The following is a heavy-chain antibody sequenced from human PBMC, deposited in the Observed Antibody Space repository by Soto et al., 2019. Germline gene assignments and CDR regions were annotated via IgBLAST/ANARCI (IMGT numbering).Heavy chain of an antibody. CDR1: GGSISSGGYY. V-gene: IGHV4-31*03. Sequence: QVQLQESGPGLVKPSQTLSLTCTVSGGSISSGGYYWSWIRQHPGKGLEWIGYIYYSGSTYYNPSLKSRVTISVDTSKNQFSLKLSSVTAADTDVYYCARDRAGALYFDYWGQGTLVTVSS. D-gene: IGHD6-13*01. CDR2: IYYSGST. CDR3: ARDRAGALYFDY. J-gene: IGHJ4*02.